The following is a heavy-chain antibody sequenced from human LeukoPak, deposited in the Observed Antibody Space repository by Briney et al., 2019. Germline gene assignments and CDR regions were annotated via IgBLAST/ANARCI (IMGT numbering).Heavy chain of an antibody. J-gene: IGHJ4*02. CDR3: ASHGDLKHLYNY. CDR2: IYYSGST. D-gene: IGHD4-17*01. CDR1: GGSISSSSYY. Sequence: PETLSLTCTVSGGSISSSSYYWGWIRQPPGKGLEWIGSIYYSGSTYYNPSLKSRVTISVDTSKNQFSLKLSSVTAADTAVYYCASHGDLKHLYNYWGQGTLVTVSS. V-gene: IGHV4-39*01.